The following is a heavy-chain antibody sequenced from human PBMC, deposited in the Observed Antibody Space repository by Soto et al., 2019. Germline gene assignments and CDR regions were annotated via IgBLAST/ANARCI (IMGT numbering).Heavy chain of an antibody. D-gene: IGHD1-26*01. CDR3: ARSPSGIRHQGGWFDP. CDR1: GYTFTRYD. V-gene: IGHV1-8*01. Sequence: QLQLVQSGAEVKKPGASVKVSCKASGYTFTRYDINWVRQATGQGLEWMGWMNPNSGNTGYAQKFQGRVTMTRNTSISTAYMELSSLRSEDTAVYYCARSPSGIRHQGGWFDPWGQGTLVTVSS. CDR2: MNPNSGNT. J-gene: IGHJ5*02.